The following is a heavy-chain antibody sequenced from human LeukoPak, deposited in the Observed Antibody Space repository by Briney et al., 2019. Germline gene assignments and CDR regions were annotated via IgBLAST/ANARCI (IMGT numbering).Heavy chain of an antibody. CDR3: AKDKESKRYYDFWSGYYNFDY. CDR2: IWYDGSNK. CDR1: GFTFSSYG. V-gene: IGHV3-33*06. J-gene: IGHJ4*02. Sequence: SGGSLRLSCAASGFTFSSYGMHWVRQAPGKGLEWVAVIWYDGSNKYYADSVKGRFTISRDNSKNTLYLQMNSLRAEDTAVYYCAKDKESKRYYDFWSGYYNFDYWGQGTLVTVSS. D-gene: IGHD3-3*01.